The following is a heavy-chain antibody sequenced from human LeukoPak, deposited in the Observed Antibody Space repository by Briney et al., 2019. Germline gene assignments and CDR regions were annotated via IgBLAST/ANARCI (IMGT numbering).Heavy chain of an antibody. J-gene: IGHJ4*02. Sequence: GGSLRLSCVASGFTFSIYGRHWVRQAPGKGLEWVAVISSDGSNKYYADSVKGRFTISRDDSKNTLYLQVNSLRADDTAMYYCAKSGLAAAGQRGCFDYWGQGTLVTVSS. CDR3: AKSGLAAAGQRGCFDY. CDR2: ISSDGSNK. D-gene: IGHD6-13*01. V-gene: IGHV3-30*18. CDR1: GFTFSIYG.